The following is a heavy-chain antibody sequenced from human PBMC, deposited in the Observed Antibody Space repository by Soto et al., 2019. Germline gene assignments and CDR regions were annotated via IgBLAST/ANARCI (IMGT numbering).Heavy chain of an antibody. CDR3: ARVRLRFLEWLEFYYGMDV. J-gene: IGHJ6*02. CDR2: IIPIFGTA. V-gene: IGHV1-69*13. CDR1: GGTFSIYS. Sequence: SVKVSCKASGGTFSIYSISWVRQAPGQGLEWMGGIIPIFGTANYAQKFQGRVTITADESTSTAYMELSSLRSEDTAVYYCARVRLRFLEWLEFYYGMDVWGQGTTVTVSS. D-gene: IGHD3-3*01.